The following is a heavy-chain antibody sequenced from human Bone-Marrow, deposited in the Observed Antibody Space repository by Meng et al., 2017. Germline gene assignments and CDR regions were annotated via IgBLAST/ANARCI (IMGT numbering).Heavy chain of an antibody. CDR3: AKDLGRIAVAGTRY. J-gene: IGHJ4*02. V-gene: IGHV3-23*01. Sequence: GESLKISCAASGFTFSSYALSWVRQAPGKGLEWVSAISGSGDSTYYADSVKGRFTISKDNSKNTLYLQMNSLRAEDTAVYYCAKDLGRIAVAGTRYWGQGTLVTVSS. CDR2: ISGSGDST. CDR1: GFTFSSYA. D-gene: IGHD6-19*01.